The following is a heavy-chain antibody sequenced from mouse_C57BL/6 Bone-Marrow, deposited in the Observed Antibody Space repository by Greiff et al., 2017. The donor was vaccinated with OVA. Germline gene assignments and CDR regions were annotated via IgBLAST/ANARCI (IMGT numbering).Heavy chain of an antibody. V-gene: IGHV3-1*01. CDR3: ARELRFYYFDY. J-gene: IGHJ2*01. CDR1: GYSITSGYD. Sequence: VQLQQSGPGMVKPSQSLSLTCTVTGYSITSGYDWHWIRHFPGNKLEWMGYISYSGSTNYNPSLKSRISITHDTSKNHFFLKLNSVTTEDTATYYCARELRFYYFDYWGLGTTLTVSS. CDR2: ISYSGST. D-gene: IGHD1-1*01.